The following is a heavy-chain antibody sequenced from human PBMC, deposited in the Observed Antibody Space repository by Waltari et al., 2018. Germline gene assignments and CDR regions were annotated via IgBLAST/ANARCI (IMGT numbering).Heavy chain of an antibody. CDR1: GASFSGYY. Sequence: QVQLQQWGAGLLKPSETLSLTCAVYGASFSGYYWSWIRQPPGKGLEWIGEINHSGSTNYNPSLKSRVTISVDTSKNQFSLKLSSVTAADTAVYYCARGVFIRVCPWFDPWGQGTLVTVSS. J-gene: IGHJ5*02. CDR3: ARGVFIRVCPWFDP. CDR2: INHSGST. D-gene: IGHD3-10*01. V-gene: IGHV4-34*01.